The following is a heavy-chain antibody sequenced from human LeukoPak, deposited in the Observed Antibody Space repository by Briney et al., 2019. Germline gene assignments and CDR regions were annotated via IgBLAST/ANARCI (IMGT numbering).Heavy chain of an antibody. Sequence: SETLSLTCAVYGGSFSGYYWSWIRQPPGKGLEWIGEINHSGSTNYNPSLKSRVTISEDTSKHHFFLELRSVTAADTAVYYCAISGNYFSRDAFDIWGQGTMVTVSS. CDR1: GGSFSGYY. CDR2: INHSGST. CDR3: AISGNYFSRDAFDI. D-gene: IGHD1-26*01. J-gene: IGHJ3*02. V-gene: IGHV4-34*01.